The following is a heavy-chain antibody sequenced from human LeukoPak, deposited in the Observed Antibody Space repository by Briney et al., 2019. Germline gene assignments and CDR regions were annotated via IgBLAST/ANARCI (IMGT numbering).Heavy chain of an antibody. V-gene: IGHV1-8*01. CDR2: MSPNSGDT. D-gene: IGHD7-27*01. Sequence: ASVKVSCKASVYTFTSYDFNWVRQATGQRPEWMGWMSPNSGDTGYAQKFQDRVTMTRNTSISTAYMELSSLRSDDTAVYYCARGPPNWGYDYWGPGTLVTVSS. J-gene: IGHJ4*02. CDR1: VYTFTSYD. CDR3: ARGPPNWGYDY.